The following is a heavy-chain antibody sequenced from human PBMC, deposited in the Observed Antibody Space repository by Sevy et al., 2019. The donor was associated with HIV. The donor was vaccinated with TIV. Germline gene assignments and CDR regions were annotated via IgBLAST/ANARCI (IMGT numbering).Heavy chain of an antibody. CDR1: GFTFSSYA. CDR2: ISYDGSNE. Sequence: GGSLRLSCAASGFTFSSYAMHWVRQAPDKGLEWVAVISYDGSNEYYANSVKGRFTISRDNSKNTLYLQMNSLRAEDTAVYYCAKDEYQLLYPNWFDPWGQGTLVTVSS. D-gene: IGHD2-2*02. CDR3: AKDEYQLLYPNWFDP. J-gene: IGHJ5*02. V-gene: IGHV3-30-3*01.